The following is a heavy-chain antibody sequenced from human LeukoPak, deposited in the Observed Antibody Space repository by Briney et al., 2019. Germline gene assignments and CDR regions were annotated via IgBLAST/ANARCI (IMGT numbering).Heavy chain of an antibody. CDR3: ARDSASYGVDY. D-gene: IGHD5-18*01. V-gene: IGHV3-11*06. CDR2: ISSSSSYT. J-gene: IGHJ4*02. CDR1: GFTLSDYY. Sequence: GGSLRLSCAASGFTLSDYYMSWIRQAPGKGLEWVSYISSSSSYTNYADSVKGRFTISRDNAKNSLYLQMNSLRAEDTAVYYCARDSASYGVDYWGQGTLVTVSS.